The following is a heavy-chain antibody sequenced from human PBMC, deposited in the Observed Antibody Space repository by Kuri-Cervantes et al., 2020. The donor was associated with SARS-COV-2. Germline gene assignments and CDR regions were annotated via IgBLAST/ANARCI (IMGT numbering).Heavy chain of an antibody. Sequence: SETLSLTCAVSGYSISSGYYWGWIRQPPGKGLEWIGSIYHSGSTYYNPSLKSRVTISVDTSKNQFSLKLSSVTAADTAVYYCARLRYCSSTSCWHFDHWGQGTLVTVSS. CDR1: GYSISSGYY. CDR2: IYHSGST. CDR3: ARLRYCSSTSCWHFDH. J-gene: IGHJ4*02. D-gene: IGHD2-2*01. V-gene: IGHV4-38-2*01.